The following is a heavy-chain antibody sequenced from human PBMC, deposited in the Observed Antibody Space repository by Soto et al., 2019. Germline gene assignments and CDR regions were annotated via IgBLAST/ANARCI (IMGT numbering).Heavy chain of an antibody. CDR3: AKGEGYSFSLDH. V-gene: IGHV4-59*01. Sequence: SETLSLTCTVSCGPSSNSYWSWVRQSPGKGLEWIGYIYYGGSSGYNNSLKSRLTISADTSKKKISLKMTSVTAEDKAVYYCAKGEGYSFSLDHCGKGIMVTV. J-gene: IGHJ4*02. CDR1: CGPSSNSY. CDR2: IYYGGSS. D-gene: IGHD5-12*01.